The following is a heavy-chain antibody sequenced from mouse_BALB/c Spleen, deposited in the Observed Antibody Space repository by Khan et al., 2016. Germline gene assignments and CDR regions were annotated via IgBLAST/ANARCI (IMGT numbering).Heavy chain of an antibody. CDR1: GFTFTDYY. D-gene: IGHD2-2*01. V-gene: IGHV7-3*02. Sequence: EVELVESGGGLVQPGGSLRLSCATSGFTFTDYYMSWVRQPPGQALEWLGFIRNKVNGYTTECSASVKGRFTISRDNYHSILYLQMNTLRAEDSATYYCASDMEGYDDAMDYWGQGTSVTVSS. CDR2: IRNKVNGYTT. J-gene: IGHJ4*01. CDR3: ASDMEGYDDAMDY.